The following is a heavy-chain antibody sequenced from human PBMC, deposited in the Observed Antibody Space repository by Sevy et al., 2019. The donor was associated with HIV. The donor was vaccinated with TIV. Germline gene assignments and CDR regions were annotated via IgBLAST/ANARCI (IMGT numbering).Heavy chain of an antibody. CDR1: GFTFSTYT. CDR2: ISFGSNYI. CDR3: ARPYGSGSWEAFDL. J-gene: IGHJ3*01. D-gene: IGHD3-10*01. Sequence: GGSLRLSCAASGFTFSTYTMNWVRQAPGKGLEWVSSISFGSNYIYYADSVKGRFTISRYNAENSLFLQMNSLRAGDTAVYYCARPYGSGSWEAFDLWGQGTMVTVSS. V-gene: IGHV3-21*01.